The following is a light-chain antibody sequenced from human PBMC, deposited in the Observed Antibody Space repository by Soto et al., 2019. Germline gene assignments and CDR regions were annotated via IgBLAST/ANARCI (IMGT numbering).Light chain of an antibody. Sequence: QSVLTQPASVSGSPGQSITISCXGXSXXVGGYNYVSWYQQHPGKAPKLMIYDVSNRPSGVSNRFSGSKSGNTASLTISGLQAEDEADYYCSSYTSSSTNVFGTGTQLTVL. CDR2: DVS. V-gene: IGLV2-14*01. CDR3: SSYTSSSTNV. J-gene: IGLJ1*01. CDR1: SXXVGGYNY.